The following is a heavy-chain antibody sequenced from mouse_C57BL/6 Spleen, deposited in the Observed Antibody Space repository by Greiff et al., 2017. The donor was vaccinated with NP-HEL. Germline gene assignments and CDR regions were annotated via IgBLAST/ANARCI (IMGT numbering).Heavy chain of an antibody. CDR2: INYDGSST. Sequence: EVQVVESEGGLVQPGSSMKLSCTASGFTFSDYYMAWVRQVPEKGLEWVANINYDGSSTYYLDSLKSRFIISRDNAKNILYLQMSSLKSEDTATYYCAREHYYGSSLYWYFDVWGTGTTVTVSS. D-gene: IGHD1-1*01. J-gene: IGHJ1*03. CDR1: GFTFSDYY. CDR3: AREHYYGSSLYWYFDV. V-gene: IGHV5-16*01.